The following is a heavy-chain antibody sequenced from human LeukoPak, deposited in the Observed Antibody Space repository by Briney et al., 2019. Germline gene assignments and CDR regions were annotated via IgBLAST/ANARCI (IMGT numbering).Heavy chain of an antibody. CDR2: IYHSGST. Sequence: PSETLSLTCTVSGGSISSGGYYWSWIRQPPGKGLEWIGYIYHSGSTYYNPSLKSRVTISVDRSKNQFSLKLSSVTAADTAVYYCARSEYSSSSTFDYWGQGTLVTVSS. CDR3: ARSEYSSSSTFDY. CDR1: GGSISSGGYY. V-gene: IGHV4-30-2*01. J-gene: IGHJ4*02. D-gene: IGHD6-6*01.